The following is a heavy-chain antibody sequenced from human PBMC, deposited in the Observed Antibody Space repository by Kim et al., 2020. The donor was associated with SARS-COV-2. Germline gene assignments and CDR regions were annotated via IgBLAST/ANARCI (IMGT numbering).Heavy chain of an antibody. CDR3: AIDAGDWGYYGSGSYFNWFDP. Sequence: GGSLRLSCAASGFTFDDYTMHWVRQAPGKGLEWVSLISWDGGSTYYADSVKGRFTISRDNSKNSLYLQMNSLRTEDTALYYCAIDAGDWGYYGSGSYFNWFDPWGQGTLVTVSS. D-gene: IGHD3-10*01. J-gene: IGHJ5*02. CDR2: ISWDGGST. CDR1: GFTFDDYT. V-gene: IGHV3-43*01.